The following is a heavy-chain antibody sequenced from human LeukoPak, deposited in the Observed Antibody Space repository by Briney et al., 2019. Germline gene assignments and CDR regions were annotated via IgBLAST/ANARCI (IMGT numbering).Heavy chain of an antibody. V-gene: IGHV3-23*01. Sequence: PGGSLRLSCAASGFTFSSYAMSWVRQAPGKGLEWVSAISGSGGSTYYADSVKGRFTISRDNSKNTLYLQMNSLRPEDTAVYYCAKPPTRYYDILTGYWYFDLWGRGTLVTVSS. J-gene: IGHJ2*01. CDR2: ISGSGGST. D-gene: IGHD3-9*01. CDR3: AKPPTRYYDILTGYWYFDL. CDR1: GFTFSSYA.